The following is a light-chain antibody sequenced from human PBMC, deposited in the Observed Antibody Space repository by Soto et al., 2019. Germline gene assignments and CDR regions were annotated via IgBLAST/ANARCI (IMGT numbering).Light chain of an antibody. CDR2: GGS. CDR1: QSVSSNH. Sequence: DIVLTQSPGTLSLSPGERSTLSCRASQSVSSNHLAWYQQKPGQAPRLLIYGGSSRATGIPVRFSGSGSETDFTLTITRLEPEDFAFYYCQQYNNWPPWTFGQGTKVDIK. V-gene: IGKV3-20*01. J-gene: IGKJ1*01. CDR3: QQYNNWPPWT.